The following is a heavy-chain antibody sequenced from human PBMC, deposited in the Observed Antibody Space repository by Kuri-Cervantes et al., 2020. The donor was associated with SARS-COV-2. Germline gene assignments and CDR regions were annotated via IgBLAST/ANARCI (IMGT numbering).Heavy chain of an antibody. CDR3: AKDRIGVFGVEYYYGMDV. Sequence: GESLKISCAASGFTFSSYGMHWVRQAPGKGLEWVAVISYDGSNKYYADSVKGRFTISRDNSKNTLYLQMNSLRAEDTAVYYCAKDRIGVFGVEYYYGMDVRGQGTTVTVSS. D-gene: IGHD3-3*01. J-gene: IGHJ6*02. CDR2: ISYDGSNK. CDR1: GFTFSSYG. V-gene: IGHV3-30*18.